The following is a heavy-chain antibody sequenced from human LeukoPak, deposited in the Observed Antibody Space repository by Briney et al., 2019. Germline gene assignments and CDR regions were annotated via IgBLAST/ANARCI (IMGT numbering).Heavy chain of an antibody. CDR1: GFTFTNYA. CDR2: ISYDGTNN. J-gene: IGHJ6*03. V-gene: IGHV3-30-3*01. D-gene: IGHD3-3*01. Sequence: GKSLRLSCAASGFTFTNYAFYWVRQAPGKGLEWVAVISYDGTNNKYAASVKGRFTISRDNSNNTLYLHMSSLRVEDTAVYYCARDSPPNGVILRSDYFYYMDVWGRGTTVTVSS. CDR3: ARDSPPNGVILRSDYFYYMDV.